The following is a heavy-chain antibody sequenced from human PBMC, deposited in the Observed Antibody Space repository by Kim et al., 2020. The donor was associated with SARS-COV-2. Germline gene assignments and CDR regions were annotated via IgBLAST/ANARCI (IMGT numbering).Heavy chain of an antibody. CDR3: ARGPHYDILTGYSYYFDY. D-gene: IGHD3-9*01. J-gene: IGHJ4*01. V-gene: IGHV4-34*01. Sequence: LSLTCAVYGGSFSGYYWSWIRQPPGKGLEWIGEINHSGSTNYNPSLKSRVTISVDTSKNQFSLKLSSVTAADTAVYYCARGPHYDILTGYSYYFDYWG. CDR2: INHSGST. CDR1: GGSFSGYY.